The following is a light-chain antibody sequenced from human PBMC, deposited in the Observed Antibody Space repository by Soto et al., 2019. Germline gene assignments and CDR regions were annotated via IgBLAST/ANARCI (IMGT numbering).Light chain of an antibody. J-gene: IGKJ2*01. CDR3: QQRDTWPPFT. V-gene: IGKV3-11*01. Sequence: IVLTQSPATLSLSPGERATLSCRASRSINSYLAWYQQKPGQAPRLLIYDASNRATGIPARFSGSGSGTDFTLTISSLEPEDFAVYYCQQRDTWPPFTFGQGTKVDIK. CDR2: DAS. CDR1: RSINSY.